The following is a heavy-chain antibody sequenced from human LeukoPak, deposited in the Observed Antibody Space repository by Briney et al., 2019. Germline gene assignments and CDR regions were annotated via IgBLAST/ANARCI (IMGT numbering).Heavy chain of an antibody. CDR3: ASSSVTTFSGCDY. CDR1: GFTFSSYG. J-gene: IGHJ4*02. V-gene: IGHV3-30*03. Sequence: PGGSLRLSCAASGFTFSSYGMHWVRQAPGKGLEWVAVISYDGSNKYYADSVKGRFTISGDNSKNTLYLQMNSLRAEDTAVYYCASSSVTTFSGCDYWGQGTLVTVSS. D-gene: IGHD4-11*01. CDR2: ISYDGSNK.